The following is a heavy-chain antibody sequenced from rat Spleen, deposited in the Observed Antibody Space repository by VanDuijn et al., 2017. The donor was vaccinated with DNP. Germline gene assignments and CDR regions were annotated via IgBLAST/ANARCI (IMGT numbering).Heavy chain of an antibody. D-gene: IGHD1-2*01. CDR1: GFTFSDYY. V-gene: IGHV5-22*01. Sequence: EVQLVESGGGLVQPGRSMKLSCAASGFTFSDYYMAWVRQAPTKGLEWVAYISYDGGSTYYGDSVKGRFTISRDNAKSTLYLQMNSLRSEDMATYYCARPDSSGDWFAYWGQGTLVTVSS. CDR3: ARPDSSGDWFAY. CDR2: ISYDGGST. J-gene: IGHJ3*01.